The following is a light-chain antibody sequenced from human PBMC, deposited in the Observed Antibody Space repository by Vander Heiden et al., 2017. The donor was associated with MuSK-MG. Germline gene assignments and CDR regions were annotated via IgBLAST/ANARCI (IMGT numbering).Light chain of an antibody. J-gene: IGLJ2*01. CDR3: QAWDSSTVV. CDR2: QDS. V-gene: IGLV3-1*01. Sequence: SYELTQPPSVSVSPGQTASITCSGDKLGDKSACWYQQQPGQSLVLVIYQDSKRPAVIPERFAGSTSANTATLTISGTQAMDEADYYCQAWDSSTVVFGGGTKLTVL. CDR1: KLGDKS.